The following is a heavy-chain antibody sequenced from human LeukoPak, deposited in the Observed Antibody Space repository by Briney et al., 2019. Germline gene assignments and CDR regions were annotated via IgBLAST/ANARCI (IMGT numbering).Heavy chain of an antibody. CDR3: ARSTVSVSGLLDY. V-gene: IGHV4-59*01. Sequence: SETLSLTCTISGGSISSYYLSWIRQPLGKGLEWVGYIYYSGNTNYSPSLKSRATISIDTSKKEFSLKLTSVTAADTAVYYCARSTVSVSGLLDYWGQGTLVTVSS. CDR2: IYYSGNT. CDR1: GGSISSYY. D-gene: IGHD6-19*01. J-gene: IGHJ4*02.